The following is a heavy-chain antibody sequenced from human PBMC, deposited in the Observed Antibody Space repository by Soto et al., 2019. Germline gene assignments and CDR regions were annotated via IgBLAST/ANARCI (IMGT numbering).Heavy chain of an antibody. J-gene: IGHJ4*02. CDR2: IWYDGSNK. D-gene: IGHD2-15*01. Sequence: GGSLGLSCAASGFTFSSYAMHWVRQAPGKGLEWVAVIWYDGSNKYYADSVKGRFTISRDNSKNTLYLQMNSLRAEDTAVYYCARDGTDCSGGSCYSVFFDYWGQGTLXTVSS. CDR3: ARDGTDCSGGSCYSVFFDY. CDR1: GFTFSSYA. V-gene: IGHV3-33*08.